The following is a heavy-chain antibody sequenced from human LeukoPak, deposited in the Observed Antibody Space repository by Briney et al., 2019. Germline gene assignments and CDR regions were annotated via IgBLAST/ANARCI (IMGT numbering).Heavy chain of an antibody. V-gene: IGHV1-18*01. CDR3: ARDAQAFDI. CDR1: GYTFTSYG. Sequence: ASVKVSCKASGYTFTSYGISWVRQAPGQGLEWMGWISAYNGNTNYAQKLQGRVTMTTDTSTSTAYVEPRSLRSDDTAVYYCARDAQAFDIWGQGTMVTVSS. J-gene: IGHJ3*02. CDR2: ISAYNGNT.